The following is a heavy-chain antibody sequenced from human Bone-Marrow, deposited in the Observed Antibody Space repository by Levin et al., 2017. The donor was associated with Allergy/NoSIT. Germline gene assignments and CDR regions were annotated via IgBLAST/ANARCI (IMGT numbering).Heavy chain of an antibody. Sequence: GESLKISCAASGFTFSGSAMHWVRQASGKGLEWVGRIRSKANSYATAYAASVKGRFTISRDDSKNTAYLQMNSLKTEDTAVYYCTRRGAVAGTGDYWGQGTLVTVSS. CDR2: IRSKANSYAT. V-gene: IGHV3-73*01. CDR3: TRRGAVAGTGDY. D-gene: IGHD6-19*01. J-gene: IGHJ4*02. CDR1: GFTFSGSA.